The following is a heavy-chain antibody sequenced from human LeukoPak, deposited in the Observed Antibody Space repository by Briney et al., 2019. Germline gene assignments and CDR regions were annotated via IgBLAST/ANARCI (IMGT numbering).Heavy chain of an antibody. CDR3: AREADILTAYSFDP. V-gene: IGHV1-3*01. CDR1: GYTFSIYA. Sequence: GASVKVSCKASGYTFSIYAIHWVRQAPGQRLEWMGWINAGTGNTKYSQKFQGRVTITRDTSACTAYMELSSLRSEDTAVYYCAREADILTAYSFDPWGQGTLVIVSS. CDR2: INAGTGNT. J-gene: IGHJ5*02. D-gene: IGHD3-9*01.